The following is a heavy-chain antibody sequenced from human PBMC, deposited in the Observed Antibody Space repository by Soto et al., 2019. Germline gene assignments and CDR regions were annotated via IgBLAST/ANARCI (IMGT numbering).Heavy chain of an antibody. CDR3: ARSGVATGPNFVY. Sequence: PGGSLRLSCAASGFSFTTYWMSWVRQAPGKELEWVATIKEDGSEKYYVDSVKGRFTISRQNSRNSLYLQMSGLRADDTAVYYCARSGVATGPNFVYWGQGALVTVSS. CDR1: GFSFTTYW. V-gene: IGHV3-7*05. CDR2: IKEDGSEK. J-gene: IGHJ4*02. D-gene: IGHD1-1*01.